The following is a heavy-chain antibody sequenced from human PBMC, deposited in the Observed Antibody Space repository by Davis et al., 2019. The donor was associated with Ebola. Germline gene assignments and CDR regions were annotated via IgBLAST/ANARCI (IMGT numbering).Heavy chain of an antibody. Sequence: PSETLSLTCTVSGGSISSYYWGWIRQPPGKGLEWIGSIYYSGSTYYNPSLKSRVTISVDTSKNQFSLKLSSVTAADTAVYYCAREPDPGRFDPWGQGTLVTVSS. CDR1: GGSISSYY. CDR3: AREPDPGRFDP. CDR2: IYYSGST. V-gene: IGHV4-39*02. J-gene: IGHJ5*02.